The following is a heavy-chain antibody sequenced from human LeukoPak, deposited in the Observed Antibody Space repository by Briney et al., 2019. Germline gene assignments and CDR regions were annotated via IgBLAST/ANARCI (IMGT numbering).Heavy chain of an antibody. Sequence: GGSLRLSCTASGFPFSSYVMTWVRQAPGKGLEWLSPISGSGDITYYADSVKGRFTISRDNSKNTLYLQMNSLRAEDTAVYYCAKEVAEDYWGQGTLVTVSS. CDR2: ISGSGDIT. J-gene: IGHJ4*02. V-gene: IGHV3-23*01. CDR1: GFPFSSYV. CDR3: AKEVAEDY. D-gene: IGHD2-15*01.